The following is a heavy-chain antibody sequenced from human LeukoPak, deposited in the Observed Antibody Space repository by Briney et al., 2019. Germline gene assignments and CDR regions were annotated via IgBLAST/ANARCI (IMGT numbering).Heavy chain of an antibody. CDR1: GGSISSYY. Sequence: SETLSLTCTVSGGSISSYYWSWIRQPPGKGLEWIGYIYYSGSTNYNPSLKSRVTISVDTSKNQFSLKLSSVTAADTAVYYCARQGSSWYSNWFDPWGQGTLVTVSS. V-gene: IGHV4-59*08. D-gene: IGHD6-13*01. J-gene: IGHJ5*02. CDR3: ARQGSSWYSNWFDP. CDR2: IYYSGST.